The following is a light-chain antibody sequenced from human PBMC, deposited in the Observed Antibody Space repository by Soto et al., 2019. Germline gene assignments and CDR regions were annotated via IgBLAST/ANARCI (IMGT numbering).Light chain of an antibody. V-gene: IGKV3-20*01. CDR1: QSVSINY. CDR3: QQYGTSRT. CDR2: GIS. J-gene: IGKJ1*01. Sequence: EIVLTQSPGTLSLSQGERATLYCRASQSVSINYLAWYQQKSGQAPRLLIYGISSRATGIPDRFSGSGSGTDFTLTISRLEPEDFAVYYCQQYGTSRTFGQGTKVEIK.